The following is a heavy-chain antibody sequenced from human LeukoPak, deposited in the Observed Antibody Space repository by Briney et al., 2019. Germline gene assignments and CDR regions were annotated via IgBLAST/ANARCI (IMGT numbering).Heavy chain of an antibody. V-gene: IGHV3-21*01. CDR3: SRDRLGGLDL. CDR1: GFDFSTYA. Sequence: GGSLRLSCAASGFDFSTYAINWVRQAPGKGLEWVSSISTMSNYIFYGDSVKGRFTISRDNARNSVYLQMNSLRPEDTAVYYCSRDRLGGLDLWGQGTLVTVSS. J-gene: IGHJ5*02. D-gene: IGHD5-12*01. CDR2: ISTMSNYI.